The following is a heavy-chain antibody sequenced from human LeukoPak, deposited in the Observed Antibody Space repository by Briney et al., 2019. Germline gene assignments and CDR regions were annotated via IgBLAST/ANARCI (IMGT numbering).Heavy chain of an antibody. J-gene: IGHJ4*02. CDR3: ARGGGHSYGLLDS. D-gene: IGHD5-18*01. CDR1: AGSISSYY. Sequence: SETLSLSCTISAGSISSYYWTWIRQPPGKGLGRIGYIYYGGSTNYNPCLKSRVTISVDTSKNQFSLKMSSVTAADTAVYYCARGGGHSYGLLDSWGQGTLVTVSS. V-gene: IGHV4-59*01. CDR2: IYYGGST.